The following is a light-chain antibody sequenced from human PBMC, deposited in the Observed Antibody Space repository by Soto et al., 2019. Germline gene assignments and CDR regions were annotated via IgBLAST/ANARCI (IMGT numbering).Light chain of an antibody. V-gene: IGLV4-69*01. CDR2: VNSDGSH. CDR3: QTWASGIHV. CDR1: SGHSSYA. J-gene: IGLJ2*01. Sequence: QLVLTQSPSASASLGASVKLTCTLSSGHSSYAIAWHQQQPEKGPRYLMIVNSDGSHNKGDGIPERFSGSSSGAERYLTISSLQSEDEADYYCQTWASGIHVFGGGTKVTVL.